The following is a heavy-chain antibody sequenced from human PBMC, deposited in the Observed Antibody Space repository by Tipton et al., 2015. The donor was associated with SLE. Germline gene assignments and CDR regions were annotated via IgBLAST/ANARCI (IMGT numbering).Heavy chain of an antibody. Sequence: SLRLSCAASGFTFSDHYMDWVRQAPGKGLEWVGRIRNKAKTYTTEYGASVKGRFTISRDNSQNTLYLQMSSLSAEDTAMYYCAKVHTSGSQYLDYWGQGTLVAVSS. J-gene: IGHJ4*02. D-gene: IGHD3-10*01. CDR1: GFTFSDHY. V-gene: IGHV3-72*01. CDR2: IRNKAKTYTT. CDR3: AKVHTSGSQYLDY.